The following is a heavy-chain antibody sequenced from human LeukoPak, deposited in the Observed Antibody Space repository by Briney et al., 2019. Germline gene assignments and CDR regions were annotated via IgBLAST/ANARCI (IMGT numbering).Heavy chain of an antibody. CDR1: GGSISSSSYY. V-gene: IGHV4-39*01. CDR2: IYYSGST. J-gene: IGHJ5*02. Sequence: SETLSLTCTVSGGSISSSSYYWGWIRQPPGKGLEWIGSIYYSGSTYYNPSLKSRITISVDTSKNQFSLKLSSVTAADTAVYYCARQGGYYYSSHWFDPWGQGTLVTVSS. CDR3: ARQGGYYYSSHWFDP. D-gene: IGHD3-22*01.